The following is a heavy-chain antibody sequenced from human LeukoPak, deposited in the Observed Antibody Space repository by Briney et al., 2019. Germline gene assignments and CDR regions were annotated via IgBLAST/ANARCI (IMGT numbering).Heavy chain of an antibody. Sequence: GGSLRLSCAASGFTFSSYAMSWVRQAPGKGLEWVSYISTSGSTIYYADSVKGRFTISRDNAKNSLYLQMNSLRAEDTAVYYCARDSDYGGNSYYFDYWGQGTLVTVSS. CDR2: ISTSGSTI. J-gene: IGHJ4*02. CDR3: ARDSDYGGNSYYFDY. V-gene: IGHV3-48*03. D-gene: IGHD4-23*01. CDR1: GFTFSSYA.